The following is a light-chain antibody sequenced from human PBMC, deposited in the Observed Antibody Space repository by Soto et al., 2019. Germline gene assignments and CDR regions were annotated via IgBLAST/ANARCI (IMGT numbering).Light chain of an antibody. CDR2: DVT. V-gene: IGLV2-11*01. CDR1: SSDVGGYNY. CDR3: CSYAGSYTLL. Sequence: QSALTQPRSVSGSPGQSVTISCTGTSSDVGGYNYVSWYQQHPGKAPKLMIYDVTQRPSGVPDRFSGSKSGNTASLTISGLQAGDEADYHCCSYAGSYTLLFGGGTKVTVL. J-gene: IGLJ2*01.